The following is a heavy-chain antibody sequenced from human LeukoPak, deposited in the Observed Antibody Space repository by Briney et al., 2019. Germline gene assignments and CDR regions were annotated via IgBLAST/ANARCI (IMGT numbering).Heavy chain of an antibody. CDR3: ARVGCGGDCYSGYFDY. Sequence: SVKVSCKASGYTFTSYGISWVRQAPGQGLEWMGRIIPILGIANYAQKFQGRVTITADKSTSTAYMELSSLRSEDTAVYYCARVGCGGDCYSGYFDYWGQGTLVTVSS. CDR1: GYTFTSYG. J-gene: IGHJ4*02. V-gene: IGHV1-69*04. CDR2: IIPILGIA. D-gene: IGHD2-21*02.